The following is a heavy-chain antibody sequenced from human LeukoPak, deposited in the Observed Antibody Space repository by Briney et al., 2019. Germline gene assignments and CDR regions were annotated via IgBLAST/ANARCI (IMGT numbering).Heavy chain of an antibody. Sequence: GGSLRLSCAASGFTLSNAWMNWVRQAPGKGLEWVSYISSSGSTIYYADSVKGRFTISRDNAKNSLYLQMNSLRAEDTAVYYCAELGITMIGGVWGKGTTVTISS. J-gene: IGHJ6*04. D-gene: IGHD3-10*02. CDR2: ISSSGSTI. CDR1: GFTLSNAW. CDR3: AELGITMIGGV. V-gene: IGHV3-48*04.